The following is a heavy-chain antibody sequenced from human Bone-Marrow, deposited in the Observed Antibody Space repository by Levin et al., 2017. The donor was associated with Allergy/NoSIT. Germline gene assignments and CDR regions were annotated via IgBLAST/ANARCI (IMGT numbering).Heavy chain of an antibody. CDR3: AGGRGRRFLVGDY. CDR1: GGSFSDYY. CDR2: ITHSGST. Sequence: SETLSLTCAVYGGSFSDYYWSWIRQPPGRGLEWIGEITHSGSTNFNPSLENRVSMSADMSNNHFSLNLTSVTAADTAVYYCAGGRGRRFLVGDYWGQGALVIVSS. D-gene: IGHD2-8*02. J-gene: IGHJ4*02. V-gene: IGHV4-34*01.